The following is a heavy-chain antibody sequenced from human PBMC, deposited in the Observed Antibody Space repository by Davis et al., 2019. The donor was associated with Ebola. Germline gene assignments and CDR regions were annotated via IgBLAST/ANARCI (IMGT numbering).Heavy chain of an antibody. D-gene: IGHD3-9*01. CDR2: ISGSGGIT. J-gene: IGHJ4*02. CDR3: AKGGYFDSLEIDS. CDR1: GFTFSKYA. Sequence: GGSLRLSCAASGFTFSKYAMSWVRQAPGKGLEWVSSISGSGGITYYADSVKGRFTISRDNSKNTLYLQMNSLRAEDTAVYYCAKGGYFDSLEIDSWGQGTLVTVSS. V-gene: IGHV3-23*01.